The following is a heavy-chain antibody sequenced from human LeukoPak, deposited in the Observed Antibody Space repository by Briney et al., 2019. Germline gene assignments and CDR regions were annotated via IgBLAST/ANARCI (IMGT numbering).Heavy chain of an antibody. J-gene: IGHJ5*02. CDR2: IHYSGNS. Sequence: SETLSLTCAVSGASISTSTYYWGWIRQPPGKGLEWIGSIHYSGNSYYNLSLKSRVTMSVDTSKNQFSLKLSSVTAADTAVYYCAREDTTTGDNWFDPWGQGTLVTVSS. V-gene: IGHV4-39*07. CDR3: AREDTTTGDNWFDP. D-gene: IGHD7-27*01. CDR1: GASISTSTYY.